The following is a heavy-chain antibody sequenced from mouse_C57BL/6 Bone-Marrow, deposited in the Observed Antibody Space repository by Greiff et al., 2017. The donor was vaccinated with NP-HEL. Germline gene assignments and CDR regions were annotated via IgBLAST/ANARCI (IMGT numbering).Heavy chain of an antibody. D-gene: IGHD2-4*01. J-gene: IGHJ1*03. Sequence: QVQLQQPGAELVMPGASVKLSCKASGYTFTSYWMHWVKQRPGQGLEWIGEIDPSDSYTNYNQKFKGKSTLTVDKSSSTAYMQLSSLTSEASAVYYCAWRLNDYDSSGSSVAGGTGTTVTVSS. CDR1: GYTFTSYW. V-gene: IGHV1-69*01. CDR2: IDPSDSYT. CDR3: AWRLNDYDSSGSSVA.